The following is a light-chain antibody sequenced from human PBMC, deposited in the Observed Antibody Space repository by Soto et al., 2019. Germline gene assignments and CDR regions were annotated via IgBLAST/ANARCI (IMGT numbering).Light chain of an antibody. CDR1: SSNIGAGYD. CDR3: QSYDSSLSGYV. J-gene: IGLJ1*01. CDR2: GNS. Sequence: QSVLTQPPSVSGAPGPTGTISCTGSSSNIGAGYDVHWYQQLPGTAPKLLIYGNSDRPSGVPDRFSGSKSGTSASLAITGLQAEDEADYYCQSYDSSLSGYVFGTGTKVTVL. V-gene: IGLV1-40*01.